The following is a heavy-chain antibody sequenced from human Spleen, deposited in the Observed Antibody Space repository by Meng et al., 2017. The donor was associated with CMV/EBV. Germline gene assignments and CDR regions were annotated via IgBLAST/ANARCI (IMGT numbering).Heavy chain of an antibody. CDR2: VFNSGTT. D-gene: IGHD6-13*01. CDR3: ARSEGGRLPAAGTGWFDP. J-gene: IGHJ5*02. CDR1: GGSVNNGSYY. Sequence: SETLSLTCTVSGGSVNNGSYYWNWIRQPPGKGLEWIGHVFNSGTTHYNPSLGSRVALSVDRSKNQFSLNLTSMTTADTAVYFCARSEGGRLPAAGTGWFDPWGPGTLVTVSS. V-gene: IGHV4-61*01.